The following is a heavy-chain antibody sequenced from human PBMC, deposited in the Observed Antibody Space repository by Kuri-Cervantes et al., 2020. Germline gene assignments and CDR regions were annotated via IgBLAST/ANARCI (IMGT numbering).Heavy chain of an antibody. CDR2: IYYSGST. CDR1: GGSFSGYY. J-gene: IGHJ4*02. D-gene: IGHD3-22*01. Sequence: GSLRLSCAVYGGSFSGYYWGWIRQPPGKGLEWIGSIYYSGSTYYNPSLKSRVTISVDTSKNQFSLKLSSVTAADTAVYYCARRSSGYSVDVFDYWGQGTLVTVSS. CDR3: ARRSSGYSVDVFDY. V-gene: IGHV4-39*01.